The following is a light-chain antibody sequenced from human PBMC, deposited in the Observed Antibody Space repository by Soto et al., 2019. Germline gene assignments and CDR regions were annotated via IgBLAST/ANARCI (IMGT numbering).Light chain of an antibody. V-gene: IGLV2-8*01. Sequence: QSALTQPPSASGSPGQSVTISCTGTSSDVGDFKYVSWYQQHPGKAPKLIIYEVTQRPSGVPDRFSGSKSGNTASLTVSGLQAEDEADYYCQAYDYSLTAFVFGGGTKLTVL. J-gene: IGLJ3*02. CDR3: QAYDYSLTAFV. CDR2: EVT. CDR1: SSDVGDFKY.